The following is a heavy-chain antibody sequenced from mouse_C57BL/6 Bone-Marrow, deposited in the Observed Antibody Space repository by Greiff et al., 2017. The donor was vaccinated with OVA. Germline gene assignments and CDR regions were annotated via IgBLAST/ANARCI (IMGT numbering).Heavy chain of an antibody. J-gene: IGHJ3*01. CDR1: GFTFSNYW. V-gene: IGHV6-3*01. CDR3: TEGLGPPAY. CDR2: IRLKSDNYAT. D-gene: IGHD4-1*01. Sequence: EVKLMESGGGLVQPGGSMKLSCVASGFTFSNYWMNWVRQSPEKGLEWVAQIRLKSDNYATHYAESVKGRLTSSRDDSKSSVYLQMNNLRAEDTGIYYCTEGLGPPAYWGQGTLVTVSA.